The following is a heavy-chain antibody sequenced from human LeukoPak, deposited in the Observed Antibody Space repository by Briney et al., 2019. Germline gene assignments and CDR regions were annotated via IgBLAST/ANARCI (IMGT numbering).Heavy chain of an antibody. D-gene: IGHD6-19*01. J-gene: IGHJ4*02. V-gene: IGHV3-30*03. Sequence: GGSLRLSCAASGFTFSSYGMHWVRQAPGKGLEWVAVISYDGSSKYYADSVKGRFTISRDNSKNTLYLQMNSLRAEDTAVYYCASIKVAVAGSGAWGQGTLVTVSS. CDR3: ASIKVAVAGSGA. CDR1: GFTFSSYG. CDR2: ISYDGSSK.